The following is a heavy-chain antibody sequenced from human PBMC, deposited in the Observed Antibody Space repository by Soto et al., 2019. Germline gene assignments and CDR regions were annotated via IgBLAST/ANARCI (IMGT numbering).Heavy chain of an antibody. D-gene: IGHD1-26*01. CDR3: ARWVNSGSHTPANDY. CDR2: IIPIFGTA. CDR1: GGTFSSYA. Sequence: QVQLVQSGAEVKKPGSSVKVSCKASGGTFSSYAISWVRQAPGQGLEWMGGIIPIFGTANYAQKFQGRVTITADESTSTADMELSSLRSEDTAVYYCARWVNSGSHTPANDYWGQGTLVTVSS. J-gene: IGHJ4*02. V-gene: IGHV1-69*12.